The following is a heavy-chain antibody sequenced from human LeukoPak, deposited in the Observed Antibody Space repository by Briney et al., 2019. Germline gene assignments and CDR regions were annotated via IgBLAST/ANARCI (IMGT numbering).Heavy chain of an antibody. CDR1: GYTFTGYY. D-gene: IGHD3-16*01. V-gene: IGHV1-2*02. CDR3: ARDALGGFDY. Sequence: ASVKVSCKADGYTFTGYYMYWVRQAPGHGLEWMGWISTNSGGTNYAQKFQGRVSMTRVTSISTVYMELSRLTSDDTAVYYCARDALGGFDYWGQGTLVTVSS. J-gene: IGHJ4*02. CDR2: ISTNSGGT.